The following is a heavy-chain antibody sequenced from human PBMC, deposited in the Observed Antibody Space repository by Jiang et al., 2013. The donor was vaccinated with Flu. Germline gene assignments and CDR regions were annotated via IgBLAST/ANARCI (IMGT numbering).Heavy chain of an antibody. CDR3: ARDKNPYSSSWYPHSWFDP. V-gene: IGHV1-2*04. J-gene: IGHJ5*02. D-gene: IGHD6-13*01. CDR2: INPNSGGT. CDR1: GYTFTGYY. Sequence: KPGASVKVSCKASGYTFTGYYMHWVRQAPGQGLEWMGWINPNSGGTNYAQKFQGWVTMTRDTSISTAYMELSSLRSEDTAVYYCARDKNPYSSSWYPHSWFDPWGQGTLVTVSS.